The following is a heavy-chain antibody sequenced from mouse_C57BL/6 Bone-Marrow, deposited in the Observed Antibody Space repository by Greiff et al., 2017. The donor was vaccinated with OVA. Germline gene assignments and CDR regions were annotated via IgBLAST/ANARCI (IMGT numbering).Heavy chain of an antibody. D-gene: IGHD3-2*02. CDR3: ARAQTAQARFAY. CDR1: GYSITSGYY. Sequence: DVKLVESGPGLVKPSQSLSLTCSVTGYSITSGYYWNWIRQFPGNKLEWMGYISYDGSNNYNPSLKNRISITRDTSKNQFFLKLNSVTTEDTATYYCARAQTAQARFAYWGQGTLVTVSA. CDR2: ISYDGSN. V-gene: IGHV3-6*01. J-gene: IGHJ3*01.